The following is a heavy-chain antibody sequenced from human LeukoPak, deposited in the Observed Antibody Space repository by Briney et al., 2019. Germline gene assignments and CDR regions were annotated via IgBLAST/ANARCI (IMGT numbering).Heavy chain of an antibody. V-gene: IGHV1-69*04. CDR1: GGTFSSYA. D-gene: IGHD3-22*01. Sequence: ASVKVSCKASGGTFSSYAIRWVRQAPGQGLEWMGRIIPILGIANYAQKFQGRVTITADKSTSTAYMELSSLRSEDTAVYYCACRTPYYYDSSGYYPTSDYYGMDVWGQGTTVTVSS. J-gene: IGHJ6*02. CDR3: ACRTPYYYDSSGYYPTSDYYGMDV. CDR2: IIPILGIA.